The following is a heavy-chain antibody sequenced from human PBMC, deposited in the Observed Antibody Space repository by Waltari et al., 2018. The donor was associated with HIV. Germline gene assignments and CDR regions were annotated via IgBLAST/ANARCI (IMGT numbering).Heavy chain of an antibody. CDR3: AKPAAMASYGMDV. D-gene: IGHD5-18*01. V-gene: IGHV3-30*18. J-gene: IGHJ6*02. Sequence: QVRLVESGGGVVQPGRSLRLSCAASGFTFSSYGMHWVRQAPGKGLEWVAVISYDGSNKYYADSVKGRFTISRDNSKNTLYLQMNSLRAEDTAVYYCAKPAAMASYGMDVWGQGTTVTVSS. CDR2: ISYDGSNK. CDR1: GFTFSSYG.